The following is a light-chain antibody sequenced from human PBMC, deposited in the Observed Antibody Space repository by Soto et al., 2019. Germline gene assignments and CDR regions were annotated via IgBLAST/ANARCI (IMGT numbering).Light chain of an antibody. CDR1: QSLLHSNGYNY. CDR2: LTY. J-gene: IGKJ1*01. CDR3: MQALQTPWT. Sequence: DSVMTQSPLSLPVTPGEPASISCRPSQSLLHSNGYNYLDWYLQKPGQSPQLLIYLTYNRACGVPDRFNGSGSGIDFTLKISRVEAEDVGVYYCMQALQTPWTCGQWTKVEIK. V-gene: IGKV2-28*01.